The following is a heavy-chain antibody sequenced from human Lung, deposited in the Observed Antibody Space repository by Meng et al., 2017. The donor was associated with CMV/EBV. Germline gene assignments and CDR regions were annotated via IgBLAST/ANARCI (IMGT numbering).Heavy chain of an antibody. V-gene: IGHV1-2*04. D-gene: IGHD1-26*01. CDR1: GYTFTGYY. J-gene: IGHJ3*02. Sequence: SXXVSXKASGYTFTGYYIHWVRQAPGQGLEWTGSINPNSGSTKYAQQFQGWVTLTRDTSISTVYMELSRIKTDDPAVYYGARREWDLRNAIDIWGQGTEVTVSS. CDR3: ARREWDLRNAIDI. CDR2: INPNSGST.